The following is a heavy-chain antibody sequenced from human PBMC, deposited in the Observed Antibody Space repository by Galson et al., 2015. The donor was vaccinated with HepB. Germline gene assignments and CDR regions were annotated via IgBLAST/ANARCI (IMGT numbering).Heavy chain of an antibody. D-gene: IGHD3-3*01. Sequence: SVKVSCKASGYTFTSYGVTWARQAPGQGLEWMGWISGYTGNRKSAQKFQGRITMTSETYTNTAYMELRSLRPDDTAVYYCAKDRDYDYWGGPGENYDDYYGLDVWGQGTTVIVTS. V-gene: IGHV1-18*01. J-gene: IGHJ6*02. CDR2: ISGYTGNR. CDR1: GYTFTSYG. CDR3: AKDRDYDYWGGPGENYDDYYGLDV.